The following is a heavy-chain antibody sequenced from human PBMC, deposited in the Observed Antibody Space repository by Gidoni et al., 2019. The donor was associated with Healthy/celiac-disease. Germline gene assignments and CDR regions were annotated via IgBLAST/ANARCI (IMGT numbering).Heavy chain of an antibody. J-gene: IGHJ6*02. V-gene: IGHV4-59*01. Sequence: QVQLQESGPGLVKPSETLSLTCTVSGGSISSYYWSWIRQPPGKGLEWIGYIYYSGSTNYNPSLKSRVTISVDTSKNQFSLKLSSVTAADTAVYYCARYCGGDCYYYYYYGMDVWGQGTTVTVSS. CDR1: GGSISSYY. CDR3: ARYCGGDCYYYYYYGMDV. CDR2: IYYSGST. D-gene: IGHD2-21*02.